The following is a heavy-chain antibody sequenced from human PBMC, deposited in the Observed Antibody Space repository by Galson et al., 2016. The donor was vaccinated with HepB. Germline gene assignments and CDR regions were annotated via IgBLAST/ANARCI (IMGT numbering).Heavy chain of an antibody. D-gene: IGHD2-2*01. Sequence: SLRLSCAASGFTFSSYAMHWVRQAPGKGLEWVAATSYGGNSEIYADSVKGRFIISRDNSNNTLFLQMNDLRPEDTALYYCAKASIFPPAICGGWSDSWGQGTLVTVSS. CDR3: AKASIFPPAICGGWSDS. CDR1: GFTFSSYA. V-gene: IGHV3-30*18. J-gene: IGHJ5*02. CDR2: TSYGGNSE.